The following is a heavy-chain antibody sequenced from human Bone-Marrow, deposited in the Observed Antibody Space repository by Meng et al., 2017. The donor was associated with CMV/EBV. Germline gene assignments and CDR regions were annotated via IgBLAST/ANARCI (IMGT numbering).Heavy chain of an antibody. J-gene: IGHJ3*02. CDR2: INPNSGGT. Sequence: ASVKVSCKASGYTFTGYYMHWVRQAPGQGLEWMGWINPNSGGTNYAQKFQGRVTMTRDTSISTAYMELSRRRSDDTAVYYCTTDLRVHSGTPWAFDIWGQGTMVTVSS. D-gene: IGHD1-26*01. V-gene: IGHV1-2*02. CDR3: TTDLRVHSGTPWAFDI. CDR1: GYTFTGYY.